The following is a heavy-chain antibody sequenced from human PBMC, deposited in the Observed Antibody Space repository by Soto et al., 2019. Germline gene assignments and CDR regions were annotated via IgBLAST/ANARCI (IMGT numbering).Heavy chain of an antibody. CDR1: GDSVSSNSAA. J-gene: IGHJ6*02. V-gene: IGHV6-1*01. CDR2: TYYRSKWYN. D-gene: IGHD4-17*01. CDR3: ARDRSPTTVVTPRTYYYYYGIDV. Sequence: SQTLSLTCAISGDSVSSNSAAWNWIRQSPSRGLEWLGRTYYRSKWYNDYAVSVKSRITINPDTSKNQFSLQLNSVTPEDTAVYYCARDRSPTTVVTPRTYYYYYGIDVWGQGTTVTVSS.